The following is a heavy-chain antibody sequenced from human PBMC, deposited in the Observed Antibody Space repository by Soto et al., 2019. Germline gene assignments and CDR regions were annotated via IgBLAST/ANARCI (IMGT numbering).Heavy chain of an antibody. V-gene: IGHV4-59*01. D-gene: IGHD6-6*01. CDR2: IYYSGST. J-gene: IGHJ5*02. CDR3: AKDLTRQLAYWLDP. CDR1: GGSISSYY. Sequence: SETLSLTCTVSGGSISSYYWSWIRQPPGKGLEWIGYIYYSGSTNYNPSLKSRVTISVDTSKNQFSLKLSSVTAADTAVYYCAKDLTRQLAYWLDPWGQGTQVTVSS.